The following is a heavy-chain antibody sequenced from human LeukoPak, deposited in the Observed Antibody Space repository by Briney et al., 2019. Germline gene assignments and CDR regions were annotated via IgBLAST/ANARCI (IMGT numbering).Heavy chain of an antibody. V-gene: IGHV4-59*05. Sequence: SETLSLTCSVSGASITNYYWSWIRQPPGKGLEWIGSIYYSGSTYYNPSHKSRVTISVDTSKNQFSLKLSSVTAADTAVYYCARDSVGYFDYWGQGTLVTVSS. D-gene: IGHD5-24*01. CDR3: ARDSVGYFDY. CDR1: GASITNYY. CDR2: IYYSGST. J-gene: IGHJ4*02.